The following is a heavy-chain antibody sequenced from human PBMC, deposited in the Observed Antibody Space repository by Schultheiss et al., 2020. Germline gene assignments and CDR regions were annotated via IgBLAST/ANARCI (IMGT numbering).Heavy chain of an antibody. D-gene: IGHD4-17*01. CDR1: GFTFRSYA. V-gene: IGHV3-23*01. CDR2: MSGSGGST. J-gene: IGHJ6*02. CDR3: AKESDYGDDVGAPMDV. Sequence: GGSLRLSCAASGFTFRSYAMSWVRQAPGKGLEWVSSMSGSGGSTYYADSVKGRFTMSRDNFKNTVFLLMDSLRAEDTAIYYCAKESDYGDDVGAPMDVWGQGTTVTVSS.